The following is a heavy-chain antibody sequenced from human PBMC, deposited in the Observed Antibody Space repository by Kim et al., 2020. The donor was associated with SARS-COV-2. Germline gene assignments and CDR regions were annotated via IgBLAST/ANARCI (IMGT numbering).Heavy chain of an antibody. Sequence: GGSLRLSCAVSGFTFSSYWMHWVRQAPGKGLVWVSRINSDGSSTSYADSVKGRFTISRDNAKNTLYLQMNSLRAEDTAVYYCARRGLLYYYYGMDVWGQGTTVTVSS. CDR2: INSDGSST. J-gene: IGHJ6*02. CDR3: ARRGLLYYYYGMDV. CDR1: GFTFSSYW. V-gene: IGHV3-74*01. D-gene: IGHD6-25*01.